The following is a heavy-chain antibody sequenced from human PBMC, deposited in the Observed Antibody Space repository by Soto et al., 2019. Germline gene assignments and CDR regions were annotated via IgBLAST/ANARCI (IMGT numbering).Heavy chain of an antibody. D-gene: IGHD2-15*01. CDR3: ARAGGSSYYFDY. CDR1: GGSISSYY. Sequence: TSETLSLTCTVSGGSISSYYWSCIRQPPGKGLEWIGYIYYSGSTNYNPSLKSRVTISVDTSRNQFSLKLRSVTAADTAVYYCARAGGSSYYFDYWGQGTLVTVSS. J-gene: IGHJ4*02. CDR2: IYYSGST. V-gene: IGHV4-59*01.